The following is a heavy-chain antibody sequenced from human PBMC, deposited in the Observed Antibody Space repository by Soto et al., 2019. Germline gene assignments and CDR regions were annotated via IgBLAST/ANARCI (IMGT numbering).Heavy chain of an antibody. CDR2: IIPIFGTA. Sequence: SVKVSCKASGGTFSSYAISWVRQAPGQGLEWMGGIIPIFGTANYAQKFQGRVTITADKSTSTAYMELSSLRSEDTAMYYCAREVLSAAAGTEWFDPWGQGTLVTVSS. V-gene: IGHV1-69*06. D-gene: IGHD6-13*01. J-gene: IGHJ5*02. CDR1: GGTFSSYA. CDR3: AREVLSAAAGTEWFDP.